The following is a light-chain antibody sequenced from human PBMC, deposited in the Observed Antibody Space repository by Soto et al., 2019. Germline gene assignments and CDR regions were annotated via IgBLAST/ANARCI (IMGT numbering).Light chain of an antibody. CDR2: AAS. J-gene: IGKJ1*01. V-gene: IGKV1-9*01. CDR1: QGISNY. CDR3: QQVNRYPWT. Sequence: DIQLTQSPSFLSASVRDRVTITCRASQGISNYLVWYQQKPGQAPKLLIYAASTLQSGVPSRFSGSGSGTEFTLTINSLQPEDFATFYCQQVNRYPWTFGQGTKVEIK.